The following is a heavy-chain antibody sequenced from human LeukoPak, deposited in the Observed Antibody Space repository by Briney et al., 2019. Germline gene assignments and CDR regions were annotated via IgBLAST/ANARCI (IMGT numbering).Heavy chain of an antibody. Sequence: SVKVSCKASGGTLSSYAISRVRQAPGQGPEWMGGIIPIFGTANYAQKFQGRVTITTDESTSTAYMELSSLRSEDTAVYYCARDREGRGYSYGTYYYYYMDVWGKGTTVTVSS. J-gene: IGHJ6*03. D-gene: IGHD5-18*01. CDR1: GGTLSSYA. CDR2: IIPIFGTA. V-gene: IGHV1-69*05. CDR3: ARDREGRGYSYGTYYYYYMDV.